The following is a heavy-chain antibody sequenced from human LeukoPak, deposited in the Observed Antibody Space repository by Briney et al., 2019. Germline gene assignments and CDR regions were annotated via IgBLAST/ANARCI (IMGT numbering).Heavy chain of an antibody. V-gene: IGHV3-66*01. D-gene: IGHD5-18*01. Sequence: GGSLRLSCAASGFTVSSNYMSWVRQAQGKGLEWVSVIYSGGSTYYADSVKGRFTISRDNSKNTLYLQMNSLRAEDTAVYYCAREEVDTAMVAYYYYGMDVWGQGTTVTVSS. CDR2: IYSGGST. CDR1: GFTVSSNY. CDR3: AREEVDTAMVAYYYYGMDV. J-gene: IGHJ6*02.